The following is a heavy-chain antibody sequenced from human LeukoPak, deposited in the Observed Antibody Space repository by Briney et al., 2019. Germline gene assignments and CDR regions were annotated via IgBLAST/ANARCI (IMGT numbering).Heavy chain of an antibody. CDR3: ARGLGVVGGWFDP. Sequence: GGSLRLSCAASGFTFSSYGMHWVRQAPGKGLEWVAVISYDGSNKYYADSVKGRFTISRDNSKNTLYLQMNSLRAEDTAVYYCARGLGVVGGWFDPWGQGTLVTVSS. CDR1: GFTFSSYG. V-gene: IGHV3-30*03. CDR2: ISYDGSNK. D-gene: IGHD2-2*01. J-gene: IGHJ5*02.